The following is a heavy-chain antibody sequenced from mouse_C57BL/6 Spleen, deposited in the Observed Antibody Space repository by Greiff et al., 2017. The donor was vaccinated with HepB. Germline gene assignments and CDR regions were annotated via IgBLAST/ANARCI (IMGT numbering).Heavy chain of an antibody. Sequence: EVHLVESGGGLVQPGGSLSLSCAASGFTFTDYYMSWVRQPPGKALEWLGFIRNKANGYTTEYSASVKGRFTISRDNCQSILYLQMNSLRAEDSANYYCARSFDGNRNYYAMDYWGQGTSVTVSS. V-gene: IGHV7-3*01. D-gene: IGHD2-1*01. CDR3: ARSFDGNRNYYAMDY. J-gene: IGHJ4*01. CDR2: IRNKANGYTT. CDR1: GFTFTDYY.